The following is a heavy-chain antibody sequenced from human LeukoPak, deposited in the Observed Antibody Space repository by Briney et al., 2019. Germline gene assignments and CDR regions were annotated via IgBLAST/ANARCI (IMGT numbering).Heavy chain of an antibody. D-gene: IGHD3-9*01. Sequence: GRSLRLSCAASGFTFSSYWMHWVRQAPGKGLVWVSRINSDGSSTSYADSVKGRFTISRDNAKNTLYLQMNSLRAEDTAVYYCARGAYFDWLLSYLDYWGQGTLVTVSS. CDR3: ARGAYFDWLLSYLDY. CDR2: INSDGSST. CDR1: GFTFSSYW. J-gene: IGHJ4*02. V-gene: IGHV3-74*01.